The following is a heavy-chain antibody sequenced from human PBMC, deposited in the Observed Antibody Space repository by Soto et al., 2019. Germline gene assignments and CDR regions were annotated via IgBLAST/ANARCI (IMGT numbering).Heavy chain of an antibody. Sequence: QVQLQESGPGLVRPSQTLSLTCTVSGGSGSRDSFWNWIRQSPGKGLEWIGYVYSSGNTFYSPSLKERALISLDTSKNHFSLKLRSVTAADTAVYYCAADRGNSSSWQLDYWGQGALVTVSS. CDR1: GGSGSRDSF. CDR2: VYSSGNT. J-gene: IGHJ4*02. V-gene: IGHV4-30-4*01. CDR3: AADRGNSSSWQLDY. D-gene: IGHD6-13*01.